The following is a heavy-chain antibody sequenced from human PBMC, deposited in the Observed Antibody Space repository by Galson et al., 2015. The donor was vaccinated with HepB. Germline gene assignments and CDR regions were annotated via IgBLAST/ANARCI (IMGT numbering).Heavy chain of an antibody. Sequence: SLRLSCAASGFTFDDYAMHWVRQAPGKGLEWVSGISWNSGSIGYADSVKGRFTISRDNAKNSLYLQMNSLKTEDTAVYYCTTDVIVVVTAIEYYFDYWGQGTLVTVSS. D-gene: IGHD2-21*02. CDR1: GFTFDDYA. J-gene: IGHJ4*02. CDR2: ISWNSGSI. CDR3: TTDVIVVVTAIEYYFDY. V-gene: IGHV3-9*01.